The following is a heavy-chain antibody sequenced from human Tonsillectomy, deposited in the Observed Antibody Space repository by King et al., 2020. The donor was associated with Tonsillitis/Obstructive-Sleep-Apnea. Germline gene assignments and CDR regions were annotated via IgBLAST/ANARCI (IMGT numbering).Heavy chain of an antibody. CDR1: GGSINTYY. CDR3: AREPSDLCAFDI. J-gene: IGHJ3*02. Sequence: QLQESGPGLVKPSETLSLTCTVSGGSINTYYWRWIRQPPGKGLEWIGFIYFTGSTNFNPSLKSRVTISVDTSKNQFSLKLNSVTAADTAVYYCAREPSDLCAFDIWGHGTMVTVSS. CDR2: IYFTGST. V-gene: IGHV4-59*01. D-gene: IGHD3-16*01.